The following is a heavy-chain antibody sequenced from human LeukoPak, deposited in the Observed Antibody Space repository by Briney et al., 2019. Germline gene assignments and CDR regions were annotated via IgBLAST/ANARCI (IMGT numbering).Heavy chain of an antibody. Sequence: PSETLSLTCTVSGGSISSYYWSWIRQPAGKGLEWIGRIYTSGSTNYNPSLKSRVTISVDTSKNQFSLKLSSVTAADTAVYYCAREAYYYGSGSYYKNMDVWGKGTTVTISS. CDR1: GGSISSYY. D-gene: IGHD3-10*01. CDR2: IYTSGST. V-gene: IGHV4-4*07. J-gene: IGHJ6*03. CDR3: AREAYYYGSGSYYKNMDV.